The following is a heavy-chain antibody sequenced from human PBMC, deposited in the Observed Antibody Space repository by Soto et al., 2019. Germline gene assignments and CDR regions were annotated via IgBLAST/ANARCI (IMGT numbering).Heavy chain of an antibody. Sequence: GGSLRLSCAVSGFTVSNNYMSWVRQAPGKGLEGVSVIYSGGYTAYGDSVKGRFTISRDNSKNTLYLQMNSPRAEDTAVYYCARVKYITIFGVADYWGQGTLVTVSS. CDR2: IYSGGYT. CDR3: ARVKYITIFGVADY. D-gene: IGHD3-3*01. CDR1: GFTVSNNY. V-gene: IGHV3-53*01. J-gene: IGHJ4*02.